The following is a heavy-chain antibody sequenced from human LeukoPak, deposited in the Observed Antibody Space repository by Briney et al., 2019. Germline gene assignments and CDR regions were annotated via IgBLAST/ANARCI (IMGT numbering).Heavy chain of an antibody. J-gene: IGHJ6*03. D-gene: IGHD5-18*01. CDR1: GGSISSGGSF. V-gene: IGHV4-39*07. Sequence: PSETLSLTCSVSGGSISSGGSFWGWIRQPPGKGLEWIGSISYTGSTFYNPSLMSRVTISVDTSENQFSLKLSSVTAADTAVYYCARTTEGGYTYDYFYYYYMDVWGKGTTVTISS. CDR3: ARTTEGGYTYDYFYYYYMDV. CDR2: ISYTGST.